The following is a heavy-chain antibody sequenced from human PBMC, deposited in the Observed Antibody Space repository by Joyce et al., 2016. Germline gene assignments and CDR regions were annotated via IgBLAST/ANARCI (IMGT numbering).Heavy chain of an antibody. CDR3: AKSLTATYSSGWFLDY. Sequence: QVQLVESGGGVVQPGRSLRLSCAASGLTLSNYGVHWVRQAPGKGLGWVAVISYDGIYKYYADSVKGRFTISRDNSKNTVFLEMNSLRAEDTAVYYCAKSLTATYSSGWFLDYWGQGTLVTVSS. V-gene: IGHV3-30*18. CDR1: GLTLSNYG. D-gene: IGHD6-25*01. J-gene: IGHJ4*02. CDR2: ISYDGIYK.